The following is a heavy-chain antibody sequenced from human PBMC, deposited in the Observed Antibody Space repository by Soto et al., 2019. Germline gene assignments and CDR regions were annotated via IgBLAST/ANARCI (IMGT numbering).Heavy chain of an antibody. Sequence: GGSLRLSCAASGFTFSSYGMHWVRQAPGKGLEWVAVISYDGSNKYYADSVKGRFTISRDNSKNTLYLQMNSLRAEDTAVYYCAKARPYCSGGSCYSYFDYWGQGTLVTVSS. CDR3: AKARPYCSGGSCYSYFDY. D-gene: IGHD2-15*01. V-gene: IGHV3-30*18. CDR2: ISYDGSNK. J-gene: IGHJ4*02. CDR1: GFTFSSYG.